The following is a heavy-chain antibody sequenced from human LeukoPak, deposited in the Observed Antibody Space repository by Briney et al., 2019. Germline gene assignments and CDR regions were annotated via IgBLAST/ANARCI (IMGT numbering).Heavy chain of an antibody. J-gene: IGHJ5*02. CDR2: IIPILGIG. Sequence: SVKVSYKASGGTFSSYAISWVRQAPGQGLEWMGRIIPILGIGIYAQKFQGRVTITADKSTSTVYMELSSLRSEDTAVYYCAREDSSSWLNWFDPWGQGTLVTVSP. V-gene: IGHV1-69*04. CDR1: GGTFSSYA. CDR3: AREDSSSWLNWFDP. D-gene: IGHD6-13*01.